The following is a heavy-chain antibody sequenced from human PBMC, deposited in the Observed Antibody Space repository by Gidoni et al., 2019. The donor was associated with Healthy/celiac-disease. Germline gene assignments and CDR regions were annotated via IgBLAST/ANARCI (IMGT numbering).Heavy chain of an antibody. CDR1: GFTFSNAW. CDR2: IKSKTDGGTT. D-gene: IGHD3-22*01. Sequence: EVQLVESGGGLVKPGGSLRLSCAASGFTFSNAWMSWVRQAPGKGLEWVGRIKSKTDGGTTDYAAPVKGRFTISRDDSKNTLYLQMNSLKTEDTAVYYCTTVSHFKYYYDSSGYWDWGQGTLVTVSS. V-gene: IGHV3-15*01. J-gene: IGHJ4*02. CDR3: TTVSHFKYYYDSSGYWD.